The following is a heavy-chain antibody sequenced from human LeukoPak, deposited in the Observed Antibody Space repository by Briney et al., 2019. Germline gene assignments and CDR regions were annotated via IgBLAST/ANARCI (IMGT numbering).Heavy chain of an antibody. J-gene: IGHJ4*02. CDR2: IYTSGST. CDR3: ARLRYGGYSDY. CDR1: GGSLSSGCYY. V-gene: IGHV4-61*02. D-gene: IGHD3-22*01. Sequence: SQPLSLTPTVSGGSLSSGCYYLSWIRQPAGEGPGWIGRIYTSGSTNYNPSLKSRVTISVDTSKNQFSLKLSSVTAADTAVYYCARLRYGGYSDYWGQGTLVTVSS.